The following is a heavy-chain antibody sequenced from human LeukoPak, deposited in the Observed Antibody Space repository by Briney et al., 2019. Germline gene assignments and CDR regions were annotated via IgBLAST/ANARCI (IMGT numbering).Heavy chain of an antibody. V-gene: IGHV3-11*04. D-gene: IGHD5-12*01. Sequence: GGSLRLSCAASGFTFSDYYMSWIRQAPGKGLEWVSYISSSGSTIYYADSVKGRFTISRDNSKNTLYLQMNSLRAEDTAVYYCAKELVGGYDFDYWGQGTLVTVSS. CDR1: GFTFSDYY. J-gene: IGHJ4*02. CDR3: AKELVGGYDFDY. CDR2: ISSSGSTI.